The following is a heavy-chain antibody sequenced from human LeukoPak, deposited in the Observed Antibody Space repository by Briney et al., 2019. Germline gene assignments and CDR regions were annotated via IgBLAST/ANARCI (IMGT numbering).Heavy chain of an antibody. CDR3: AKGEYSGITMVRGVIPSYY. CDR1: GFTFSSYA. CDR2: ISYDGSNK. V-gene: IGHV3-30-3*01. J-gene: IGHJ4*02. Sequence: PGGSLRLSCAASGFTFSSYAMHWVRQAPGKGLEWVAVISYDGSNKYYADSVKGRFTISRDNSKNTLYLQMNSLRAEDTAVYYCAKGEYSGITMVRGVIPSYYWGQGTLVTVSS. D-gene: IGHD3-10*01.